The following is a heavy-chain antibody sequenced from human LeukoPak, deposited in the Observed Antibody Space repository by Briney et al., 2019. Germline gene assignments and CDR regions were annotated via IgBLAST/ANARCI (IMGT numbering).Heavy chain of an antibody. CDR3: TPVAFDI. J-gene: IGHJ3*02. Sequence: PWGSLRLSCAAPGFTFRGHHIGWIRQAPGKGLEWVSYISSSGSTIYYADSVKGRFTISRDNAKNSLYLQMNSLRAEDTAVYYCTPVAFDIWGQGTMVTVSS. CDR1: GFTFRGHH. CDR2: ISSSGSTI. V-gene: IGHV3-11*01.